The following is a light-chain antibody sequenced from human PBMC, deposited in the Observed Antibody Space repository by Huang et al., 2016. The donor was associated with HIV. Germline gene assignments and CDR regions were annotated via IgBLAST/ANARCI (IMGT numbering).Light chain of an antibody. CDR1: QGISRW. CDR3: QQANSFPLI. J-gene: IGKJ4*01. Sequence: DIQMTQSPSSVSASVGDRVTITCRASQGISRWLAWYQQKPGKAPKLLIYTTTNLQNGGPSRFSGSGSGTEFTLTISSVQPEDFATYYCQQANSFPLIFGGGTTVESK. V-gene: IGKV1D-12*01. CDR2: TTT.